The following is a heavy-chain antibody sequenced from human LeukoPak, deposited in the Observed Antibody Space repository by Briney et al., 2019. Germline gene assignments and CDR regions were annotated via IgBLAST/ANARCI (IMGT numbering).Heavy chain of an antibody. D-gene: IGHD3-10*01. CDR2: ITPIRGTS. V-gene: IGHV1-69*08. CDR1: GSSFSSFS. CDR3: ARGPRGAMDV. J-gene: IGHJ6*02. Sequence: SVKVSCKTSGSSFSSFSLSWVRQAPGQGLEWMGRITPIRGTSKYAQKFQGRVTITADKSTTTAFMELSSLTTEDTAVYYCARGPRGAMDVWGQGTTVIVS.